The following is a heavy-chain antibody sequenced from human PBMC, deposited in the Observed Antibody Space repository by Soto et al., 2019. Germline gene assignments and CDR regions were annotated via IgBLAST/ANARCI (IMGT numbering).Heavy chain of an antibody. V-gene: IGHV4-4*02. Sequence: SETLSLTCAVSGGSIFSTSWWSWVRQPPGKGLEWIGEIHHDGSTNYNPSLKSRVIISVDKAKNQFSLKVNSVTAADTAVYYCARASNIRGYSYGPDYWGHGILVIGSS. CDR1: GGSIFSTSW. J-gene: IGHJ4*01. D-gene: IGHD5-18*01. CDR3: ARASNIRGYSYGPDY. CDR2: IHHDGST.